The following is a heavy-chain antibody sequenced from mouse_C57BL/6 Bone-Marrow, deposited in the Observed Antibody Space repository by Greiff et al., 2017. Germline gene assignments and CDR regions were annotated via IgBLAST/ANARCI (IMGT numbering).Heavy chain of an antibody. CDR1: GYTFTSYW. J-gene: IGHJ4*01. D-gene: IGHD3-3*01. Sequence: QVQLKESGAELVKPGASVKLSCKASGYTFTSYWMHWVKQRPGQGLEWIGMIHPNSGSTNYNEKFKSKATLTVDKSSSTAYMQLSSLTSEDSAVYYCARRAGFHYAMDYWGQGTSVTVSS. CDR3: ARRAGFHYAMDY. V-gene: IGHV1-64*01. CDR2: IHPNSGST.